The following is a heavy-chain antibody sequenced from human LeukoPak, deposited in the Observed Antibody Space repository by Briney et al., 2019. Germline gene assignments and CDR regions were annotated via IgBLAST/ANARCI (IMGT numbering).Heavy chain of an antibody. J-gene: IGHJ3*02. D-gene: IGHD1-7*01. CDR3: ARGAYNWNYHAFDI. CDR2: ISSSSSTI. Sequence: GGSLRLSCAASGFTFSSYSMNWVRQAPGKGLEWVSYISSSSSTIYYADSVKGRFTIPRDNAKNSLYLQMNSLRAEDTAVYYCARGAYNWNYHAFDIWGQGTMVTVSS. V-gene: IGHV3-48*01. CDR1: GFTFSSYS.